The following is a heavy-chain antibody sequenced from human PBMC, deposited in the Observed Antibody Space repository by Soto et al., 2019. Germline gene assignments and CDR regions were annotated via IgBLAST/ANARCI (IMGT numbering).Heavy chain of an antibody. J-gene: IGHJ6*02. Sequence: EASVKVSCKASGYTFTGYYMHCVRQAPGQGLEWMGWINPNSGGTNYAQKFQGWVTMTRDTSISTAYMELSRLRSDDTAVYYCARDHGGYCSSTSCQLDYYYYYGMDVWGQGTTVTVSS. CDR3: ARDHGGYCSSTSCQLDYYYYYGMDV. V-gene: IGHV1-2*04. CDR1: GYTFTGYY. D-gene: IGHD2-2*01. CDR2: INPNSGGT.